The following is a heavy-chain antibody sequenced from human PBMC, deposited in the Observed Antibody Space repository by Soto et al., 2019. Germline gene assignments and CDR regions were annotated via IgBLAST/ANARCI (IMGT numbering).Heavy chain of an antibody. Sequence: SVKVSCKASGGTFSSYAISWVRQAPGQGLEWMGGIIPIFGTANYAQKFQGRVTITADESTSTAYMELSSLRSEDTAVYYCARDYRGFLEWLPSHYYYGMDVWGQGTTVTVSS. D-gene: IGHD3-3*01. CDR2: IIPIFGTA. CDR1: GGTFSSYA. J-gene: IGHJ6*02. CDR3: ARDYRGFLEWLPSHYYYGMDV. V-gene: IGHV1-69*13.